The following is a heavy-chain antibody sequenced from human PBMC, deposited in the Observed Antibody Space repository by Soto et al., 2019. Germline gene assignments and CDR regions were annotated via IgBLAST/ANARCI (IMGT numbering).Heavy chain of an antibody. D-gene: IGHD4-17*01. J-gene: IGHJ2*01. CDR3: AVGVGDYEPVVDYWYFYL. Sequence: GGCLRLSCAASGFTFSSYGMHWVRQAPGKGLEWVAVIWYDGSNKYYADSVKGRFTISRDNSKNTLYLQMNSLRAEDTAVYYCAVGVGDYEPVVDYWYFYLWGRGTLVTVS. CDR1: GFTFSSYG. CDR2: IWYDGSNK. V-gene: IGHV3-33*01.